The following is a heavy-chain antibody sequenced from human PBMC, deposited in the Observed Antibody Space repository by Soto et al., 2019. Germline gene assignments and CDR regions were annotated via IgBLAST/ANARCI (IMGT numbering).Heavy chain of an antibody. V-gene: IGHV4-61*01. D-gene: IGHD6-13*01. CDR3: ARGYSSSWHQSYYFDY. CDR2: IYYSGST. CDR1: GGSFSSGSYY. Sequence: LSLTCTVSGGSFSSGSYYWSWIRQPPGKGLEWIGYIYYSGSTNYNTSLKSRVTISVDTSKNQFSLKLSSVTAADTAVYYCARGYSSSWHQSYYFDYWGQGTLVTVSS. J-gene: IGHJ4*02.